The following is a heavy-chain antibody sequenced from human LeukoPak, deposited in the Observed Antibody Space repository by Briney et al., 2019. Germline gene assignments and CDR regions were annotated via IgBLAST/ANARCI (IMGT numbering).Heavy chain of an antibody. D-gene: IGHD1-26*01. Sequence: SETLSLTCAVYGGSFSGYYWSSIRLPPGKGLEWIGEINHSGSTNYNPSLKSRVTISVDTSKNQFSLKLSSVTAADTAVYYCARFLMGATPTDYWGQGTLVTVSS. V-gene: IGHV4-34*01. CDR3: ARFLMGATPTDY. CDR1: GGSFSGYY. J-gene: IGHJ4*02. CDR2: INHSGST.